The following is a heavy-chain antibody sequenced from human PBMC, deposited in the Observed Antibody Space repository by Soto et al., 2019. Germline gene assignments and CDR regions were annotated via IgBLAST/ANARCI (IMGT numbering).Heavy chain of an antibody. Sequence: GGSLRLSCAASGFSFSISPMHWVRQAPGKGPEWVALISYDGTTKFYADSVKGRFTISRDNSKSTLYLQVDSLRPEDAAVYYCARDPKTSGGQHWAFNYFDSWGQGTLVTVSS. J-gene: IGHJ4*02. CDR1: GFSFSISP. V-gene: IGHV3-30-3*01. CDR2: ISYDGTTK. D-gene: IGHD7-27*01. CDR3: ARDPKTSGGQHWAFNYFDS.